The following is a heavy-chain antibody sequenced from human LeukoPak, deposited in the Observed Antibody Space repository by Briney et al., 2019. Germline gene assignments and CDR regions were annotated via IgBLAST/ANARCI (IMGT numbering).Heavy chain of an antibody. J-gene: IGHJ4*02. CDR1: GFTFSSYS. Sequence: GGSLRLSCAASGFTFSSYSMNWVRQAPGKGLEWVSYISSSGSTIYYADSVKGRFTISRDNAKNSLYLQMNSLRAEDTAVYYCARDKVVVGAYWAFDYWGQGTLVTVSS. CDR2: ISSSGSTI. D-gene: IGHD1-26*01. CDR3: ARDKVVVGAYWAFDY. V-gene: IGHV3-48*04.